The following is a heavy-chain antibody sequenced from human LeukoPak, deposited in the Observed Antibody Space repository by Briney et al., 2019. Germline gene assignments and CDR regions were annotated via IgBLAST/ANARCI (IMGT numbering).Heavy chain of an antibody. CDR1: GGSVGSGTYY. CDR2: VYYSGSA. J-gene: IGHJ4*02. CDR3: ARKPIINNAWYYFDY. D-gene: IGHD1/OR15-1a*01. Sequence: SETLSLTCTVSGGSVGSGTYYWSWIRQSPGKGLEWFGNVYYSGSAYYNPSLKSRVTMSVDTSKNQFSLKLSSVTAADTAVYYCARKPIINNAWYYFDYWGQGTLVTVSS. V-gene: IGHV4-39*07.